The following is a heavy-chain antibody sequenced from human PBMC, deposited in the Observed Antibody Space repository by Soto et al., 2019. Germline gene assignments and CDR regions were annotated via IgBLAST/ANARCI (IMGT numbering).Heavy chain of an antibody. D-gene: IGHD3-9*01. V-gene: IGHV3-23*01. J-gene: IGHJ4*02. CDR2: ISGSGGST. CDR1: GFTFSSYA. CDR3: ANSVLRYFDWLPRGFDY. Sequence: EVQLLESGGGLVQPGGSLRPSCEAFGFTFSSYAMSWVRQAPGKGLEWVSAISGSGGSTYYADSVKGRFTISRDNSKNTLYLQMNSLRAEDTAVYYCANSVLRYFDWLPRGFDYWGQGTLVTVSS.